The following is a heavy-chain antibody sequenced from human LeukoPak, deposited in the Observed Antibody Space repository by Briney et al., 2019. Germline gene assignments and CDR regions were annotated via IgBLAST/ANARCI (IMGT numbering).Heavy chain of an antibody. CDR1: GYTFTSYG. V-gene: IGHV1-18*01. D-gene: IGHD3-10*01. Sequence: ASVKVSCKASGYTFTSYGISWVRQAPGQGLEWMGWISAYNGNTNYAQKLQGRVTMTTDTSTSTAYMELRSLRSDDTAVYYCARVRRPLYYYGSGSPNRFDPWGQGTLVTVSS. CDR3: ARVRRPLYYYGSGSPNRFDP. J-gene: IGHJ5*02. CDR2: ISAYNGNT.